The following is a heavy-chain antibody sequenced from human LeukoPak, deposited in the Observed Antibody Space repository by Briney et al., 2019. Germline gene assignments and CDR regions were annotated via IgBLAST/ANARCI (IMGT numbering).Heavy chain of an antibody. CDR2: ISSSSSYI. Sequence: GGSLRLSCAASGFTFSSYSMNWVRQAPGKGLEWVSSISSSSSYIYYADSVKGRFTISRDNAKNSLYLQMNSLRAEDTAAYYCARDRLVIAVAMKFDYWGQGTLVTVSS. CDR1: GFTFSSYS. V-gene: IGHV3-21*01. CDR3: ARDRLVIAVAMKFDY. J-gene: IGHJ4*02. D-gene: IGHD6-19*01.